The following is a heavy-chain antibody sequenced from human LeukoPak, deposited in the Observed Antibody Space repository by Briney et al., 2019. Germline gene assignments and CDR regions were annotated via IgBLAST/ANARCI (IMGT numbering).Heavy chain of an antibody. CDR2: ISYSGIT. Sequence: SETLSLTCTVSGGSLSNSYWTWLRQPPGKTLEWXGYISYSGITNRNPSLKSRVSFSLDSSKNQISLTLTSVTAADTAVYFCARLLLDYSNDDGNFGGPHLPDWGQGTLVTVSS. J-gene: IGHJ4*02. CDR1: GGSLSNSY. CDR3: ARLLLDYSNDDGNFGGPHLPD. V-gene: IGHV4-59*08. D-gene: IGHD3-10*01.